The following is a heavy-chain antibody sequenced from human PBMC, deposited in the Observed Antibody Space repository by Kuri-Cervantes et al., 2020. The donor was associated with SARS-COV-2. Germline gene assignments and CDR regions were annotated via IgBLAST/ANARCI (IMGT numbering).Heavy chain of an antibody. CDR1: GFLFSASA. V-gene: IGHV3-73*01. J-gene: IGHJ4*02. Sequence: GGSLRLSCEVSGFLFSASAIHWVRQGSGKGLEWVGRVRGKANNYATAYAASVKGRFTISRDDSKNMAYLQMNSLRAEDTAVYYCARDGGEQWLVHWEFDYWGQGTLVTVSS. CDR2: VRGKANNYAT. D-gene: IGHD6-19*01. CDR3: ARDGGEQWLVHWEFDY.